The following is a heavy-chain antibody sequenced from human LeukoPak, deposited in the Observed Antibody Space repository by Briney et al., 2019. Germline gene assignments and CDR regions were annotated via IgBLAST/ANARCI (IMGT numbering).Heavy chain of an antibody. Sequence: PGGSLRLSCAASGVTVSSHYMNWVRWAPGKGLEWVSVIYGIDGTSYADSVKGRFTISRDNSKNTVYLPMNSLRAEDTAVYYCSKDLLYWGQGTLVTVSS. D-gene: IGHD1-26*01. CDR1: GVTVSSHY. CDR2: IYGIDGT. V-gene: IGHV3-53*01. CDR3: SKDLLY. J-gene: IGHJ4*02.